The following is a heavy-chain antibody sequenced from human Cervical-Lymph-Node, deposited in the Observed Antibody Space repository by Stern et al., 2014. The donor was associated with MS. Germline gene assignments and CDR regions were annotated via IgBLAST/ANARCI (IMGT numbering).Heavy chain of an antibody. CDR2: IKSKTDGGTT. D-gene: IGHD1-26*01. CDR3: TTLDRSYPYYYYGMDV. Sequence: EVQLVESGGGLVKPGGSLRLSCAASGFTFRNAWLTWIRQAPGKGLEWVGRIKSKTDGGTTYYAAPVKGRFTISRDDSKNTLYLQMNSLKTEDTAVYYCTTLDRSYPYYYYGMDVWGQGTTVTVSS. J-gene: IGHJ6*02. CDR1: GFTFRNAW. V-gene: IGHV3-15*01.